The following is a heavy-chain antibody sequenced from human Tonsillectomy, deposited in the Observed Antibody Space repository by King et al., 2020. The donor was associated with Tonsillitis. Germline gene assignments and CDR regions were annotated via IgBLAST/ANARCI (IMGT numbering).Heavy chain of an antibody. D-gene: IGHD3-9*01. CDR2: IHPGDSDT. CDR3: AGLYSEEGYDILTGYPVFDY. J-gene: IGHJ4*02. Sequence: QLVQSGAEVKKPGESLKISCKGSGYSFTSYWIGWVRQMPGKGLEWMGIIHPGDSDTRYSPSFQGQVTISAAKSIRTAYLQWSSLKASDTAIDYCAGLYSEEGYDILTGYPVFDYWGQGTLVTVSS. V-gene: IGHV5-51*01. CDR1: GYSFTSYW.